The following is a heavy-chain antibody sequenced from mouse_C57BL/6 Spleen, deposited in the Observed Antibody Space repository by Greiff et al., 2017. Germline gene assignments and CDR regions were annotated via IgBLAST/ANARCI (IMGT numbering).Heavy chain of an antibody. V-gene: IGHV1-39*01. D-gene: IGHD1-1*01. Sequence: EVQLQQSGPELVKPGASVKMSCKASGYSFTDYNMNWVKQSNGQSLEWIGVINPNYGTTSYNQKFKGKATLTVDQSSSTAYMQLNSLTSEDSAVYYCARWNYGSSPSDFDVWGTGTTVTVSS. CDR1: GYSFTDYN. CDR2: INPNYGTT. J-gene: IGHJ1*03. CDR3: ARWNYGSSPSDFDV.